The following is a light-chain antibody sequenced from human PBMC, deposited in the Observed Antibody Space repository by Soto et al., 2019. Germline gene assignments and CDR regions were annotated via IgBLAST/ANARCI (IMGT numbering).Light chain of an antibody. Sequence: EIVMTQSPATLSVSQGERVTLCCWASQRIYNNLAWYQHTPGQAPRLLISGASTGATGLPYRFRGSGSGTNLTITFDSLQSEDGAVYYRQQYHHWPVTFGGGTKV. J-gene: IGKJ4*01. CDR3: QQYHHWPVT. V-gene: IGKV3-15*01. CDR2: GAS. CDR1: QRIYNN.